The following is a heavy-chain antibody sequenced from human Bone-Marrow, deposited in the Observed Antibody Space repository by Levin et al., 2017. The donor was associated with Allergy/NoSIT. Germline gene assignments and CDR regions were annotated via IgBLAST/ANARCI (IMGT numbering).Heavy chain of an antibody. Sequence: PGGSLRLSCVASGFTFSNYNMNWVRQAPGKGLEWISFIASTSSTMSYADSVKGRFTISRDNTKNSLYLQMNSLRVEDTAIYYCARDKYSFGYDYWGQGALVTVSS. CDR2: IASTSSTM. CDR1: GFTFSNYN. D-gene: IGHD5-18*01. CDR3: ARDKYSFGYDY. V-gene: IGHV3-48*01. J-gene: IGHJ4*02.